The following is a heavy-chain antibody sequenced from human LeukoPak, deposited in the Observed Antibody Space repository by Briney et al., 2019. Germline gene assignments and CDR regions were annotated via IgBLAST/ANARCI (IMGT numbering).Heavy chain of an antibody. CDR2: IYYSGST. J-gene: IGHJ5*02. V-gene: IGHV4-59*08. D-gene: IGHD6-19*01. Sequence: ASETLSLTCTVSGGSISSYYWSWIRQPPGKGLEWIGYIYYSGSTNYNPSLKSRVTISVDTSKNQFSLKLSSVTAADTAVYYCARHAPINPGIAVAGTRGWFDPWGQGTLVTVSS. CDR1: GGSISSYY. CDR3: ARHAPINPGIAVAGTRGWFDP.